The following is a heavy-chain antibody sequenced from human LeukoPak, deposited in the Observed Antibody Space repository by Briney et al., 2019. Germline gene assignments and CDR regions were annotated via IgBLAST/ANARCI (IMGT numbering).Heavy chain of an antibody. D-gene: IGHD5-18*01. CDR1: GCSISSGGYY. CDR3: ARDWTGVGYSYGEEESYFDY. V-gene: IGHV4-30-2*01. J-gene: IGHJ4*02. CDR2: IYHSGST. Sequence: SETLSLTCTVSGCSISSGGYYWSWLRQPPGKGLEWIGYIYHSGSTYYNPSLKSRVTISVDRSKNQFSLKLSSVTAADTAVYYCARDWTGVGYSYGEEESYFDYWGQGTLVTVSS.